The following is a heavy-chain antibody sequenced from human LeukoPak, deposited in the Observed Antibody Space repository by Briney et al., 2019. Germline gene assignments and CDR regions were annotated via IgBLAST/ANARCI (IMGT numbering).Heavy chain of an antibody. V-gene: IGHV4-4*07. Sequence: KASETLSLTCTVSGGSISSYYWSWIRQPAGKGLEWIGRFYSSVSTNYNPSLKSRVTMSVDRSKNLFSLNLTSVTAADTAVYFCVREKLYTSSWGFQHWGQGALVSVSS. J-gene: IGHJ1*01. CDR1: GGSISSYY. CDR2: FYSSVST. CDR3: VREKLYTSSWGFQH. D-gene: IGHD6-13*01.